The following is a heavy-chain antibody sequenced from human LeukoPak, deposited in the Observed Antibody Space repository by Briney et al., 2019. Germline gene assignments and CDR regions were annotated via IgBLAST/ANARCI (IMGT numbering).Heavy chain of an antibody. CDR3: ARASAVAGTRHY. Sequence: GGSLRLSCAASGFTFSSYSMNWVRQAPGKGLEWVSSISSSSSYRYYADSVKGQFTISRDNAKNSLYLQMNSLRAEDTAVYYCARASAVAGTRHYWGQGTLVTVSS. J-gene: IGHJ4*02. V-gene: IGHV3-21*01. CDR1: GFTFSSYS. D-gene: IGHD6-19*01. CDR2: ISSSSSYR.